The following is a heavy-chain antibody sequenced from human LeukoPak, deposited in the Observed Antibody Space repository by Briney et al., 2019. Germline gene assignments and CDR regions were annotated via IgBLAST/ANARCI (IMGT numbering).Heavy chain of an antibody. V-gene: IGHV4-39*07. CDR1: GGSISTNNYY. D-gene: IGHD6-13*01. CDR2: IYYSGST. J-gene: IGHJ4*02. Sequence: PSETLSLTCTVSGGSISTNNYYWGWIRQPPGKGLEWIGTIYYSGSTYYNPSLKSRVTISVDTSKNQFSLRLSSMTAADTAVYYCARDARAYSSSSFDYWGQGTLVTVSS. CDR3: ARDARAYSSSSFDY.